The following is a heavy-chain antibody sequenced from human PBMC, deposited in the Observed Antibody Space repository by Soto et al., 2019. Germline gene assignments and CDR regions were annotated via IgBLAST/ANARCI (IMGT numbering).Heavy chain of an antibody. J-gene: IGHJ4*02. CDR2: IYYSGST. Sequence: SSETLSLTCTVSGGSISSDGYYWSWIRQHPGKGLEWIGYIYYSGSTYYNPSLESRVSISVDTSKNQFSLKLNSVTAADTAVYYCARDAGLRPPRFWGQGTLVTVSS. V-gene: IGHV4-31*03. CDR1: GGSISSDGYY. CDR3: ARDAGLRPPRF.